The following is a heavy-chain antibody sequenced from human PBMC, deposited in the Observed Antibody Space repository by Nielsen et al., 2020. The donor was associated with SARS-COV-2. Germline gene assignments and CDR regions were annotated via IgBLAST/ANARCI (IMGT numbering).Heavy chain of an antibody. CDR2: IWYDGSNK. V-gene: IGHV3-33*01. J-gene: IGHJ4*02. D-gene: IGHD6-13*01. Sequence: GESLKISCAASGFTFSSYGMHWVRQAPGKGLEWVAVIWYDGSNKYYADSVKGRFTISRDNSKNTLYLQMNSLRAEDTAVYYCARDQTHSYSSSFDYWGQGTLVTVSS. CDR3: ARDQTHSYSSSFDY. CDR1: GFTFSSYG.